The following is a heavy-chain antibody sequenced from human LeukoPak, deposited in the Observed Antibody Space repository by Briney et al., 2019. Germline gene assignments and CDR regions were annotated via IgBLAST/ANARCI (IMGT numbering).Heavy chain of an antibody. Sequence: ASVKVSCKASGYTLTSYYMYWVRQAPGQGLEWMGIINPSGGSTLYAQKFQGRVTMTTDTSTSTANMELRRQTSADTGMYYCAKPSTRGWADGWSAPWGQETLLTASS. CDR2: INPSGGST. V-gene: IGHV1-46*01. CDR1: GYTLTSYY. J-gene: IGHJ5*02. CDR3: AKPSTRGWADGWSAP. D-gene: IGHD2-2*01.